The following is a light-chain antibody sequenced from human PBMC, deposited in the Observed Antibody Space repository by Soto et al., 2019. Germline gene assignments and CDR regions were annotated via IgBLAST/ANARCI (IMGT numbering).Light chain of an antibody. CDR2: WAS. J-gene: IGKJ4*01. CDR3: QQYYSTTLT. V-gene: IGKV4-1*01. CDR1: QSVLYSSNNKNY. Sequence: IVMTQSPDSLAVSLGERATINCKSSQSVLYSSNNKNYLAWYQQKPGQPPKLLIYWASTRESGVPDRFSGSGSGTDFTLTISSLQAEDVAVYYCQQYYSTTLTFGGGTKVDIX.